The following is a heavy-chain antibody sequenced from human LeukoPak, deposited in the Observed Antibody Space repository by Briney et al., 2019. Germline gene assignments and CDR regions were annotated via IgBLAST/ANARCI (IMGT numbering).Heavy chain of an antibody. D-gene: IGHD5-24*01. CDR3: ARVDRDGYNYDY. Sequence: PSETLSLTCAVYGGSFSGYYWSWIRQPPGKGLEWIGEINHSGSTYYNPSLKSRVTILVDTSKNQFSLELSSVTAADTAVYYCARVDRDGYNYDYWGQGTLVTVSS. CDR1: GGSFSGYY. V-gene: IGHV4-34*01. J-gene: IGHJ4*02. CDR2: INHSGST.